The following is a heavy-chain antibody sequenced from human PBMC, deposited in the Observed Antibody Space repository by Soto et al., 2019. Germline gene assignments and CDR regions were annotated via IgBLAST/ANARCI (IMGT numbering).Heavy chain of an antibody. J-gene: IGHJ6*02. V-gene: IGHV3-11*01. Sequence: GGSLRLSCAASGFTFSDYYMSWIRQAPGKGLEWVSYISSSGSTIYYADSVKGRFTISRDNAKNPLYLQMNSLRAEDTAVYYCARGGLGDYYDSSGTYYYYGMDVWGQGTTVTVSS. CDR1: GFTFSDYY. D-gene: IGHD3-22*01. CDR3: ARGGLGDYYDSSGTYYYYGMDV. CDR2: ISSSGSTI.